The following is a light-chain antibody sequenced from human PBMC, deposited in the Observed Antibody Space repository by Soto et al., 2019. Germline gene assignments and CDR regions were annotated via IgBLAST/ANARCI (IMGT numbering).Light chain of an antibody. CDR1: QSISSY. V-gene: IGKV1-39*01. CDR3: QQSYSTSWM. CDR2: AAS. J-gene: IGKJ1*01. Sequence: DIPMTQSPSSLSASVGDRVTITCRASQSISSYLNWYQQKPGKAPKLLIYAASSLQSGVPSRFSGSGSGTDFTLTISSLQPEDFATYYCQQSYSTSWMFGQGTKVEIK.